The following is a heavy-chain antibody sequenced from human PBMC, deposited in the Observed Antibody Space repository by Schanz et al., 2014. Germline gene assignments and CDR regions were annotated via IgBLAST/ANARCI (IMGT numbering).Heavy chain of an antibody. CDR1: GFTFSTYA. Sequence: EVQLVESGGTLVRPGGSLRLSCAASGFTFSTYAMAWVRQAPGKGLEWVANIKRDGSEKNYLDSVKGRFTISRDNAKNSLFLQMNSLRAEDTAVYYCLAPDYGMDVWGQGTTVTVSS. CDR3: LAPDYGMDV. J-gene: IGHJ6*02. V-gene: IGHV3-7*01. CDR2: IKRDGSEK.